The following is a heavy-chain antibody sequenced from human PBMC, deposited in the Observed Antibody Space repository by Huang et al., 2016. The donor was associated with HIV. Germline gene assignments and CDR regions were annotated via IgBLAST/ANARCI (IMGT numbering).Heavy chain of an antibody. Sequence: HVQLVQSGADVKKPGASLKVSCKASGYPFDSYGINWVRQAPGQGLEWMGWIGTHSGKTNHAQKRQGRVTMTTDTTTSTADMELRILTSDDTAVYYCARDATGDGTGWSTEFDYWGQGTLVTVSS. J-gene: IGHJ4*02. CDR2: IGTHSGKT. CDR1: GYPFDSYG. CDR3: ARDATGDGTGWSTEFDY. D-gene: IGHD6-19*01. V-gene: IGHV1-18*04.